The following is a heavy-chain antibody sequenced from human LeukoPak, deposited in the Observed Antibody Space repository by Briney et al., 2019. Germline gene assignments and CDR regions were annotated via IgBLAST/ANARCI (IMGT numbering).Heavy chain of an antibody. V-gene: IGHV4-39*07. Sequence: SETLSLTCTVSGGSISISSSYWGWIRQPPGKGLEWVGSVHYSGNTFYNPSLKSRVTISLDTSKNHFSLKVHSVTAADTAVYYCAREDDTIADNTFDIWGQGTVVTVSS. CDR1: GGSISISSSY. D-gene: IGHD6-13*01. J-gene: IGHJ3*02. CDR2: VHYSGNT. CDR3: AREDDTIADNTFDI.